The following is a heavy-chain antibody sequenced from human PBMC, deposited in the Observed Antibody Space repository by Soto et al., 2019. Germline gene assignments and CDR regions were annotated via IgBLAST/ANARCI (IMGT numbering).Heavy chain of an antibody. CDR2: IYWGEDK. J-gene: IGHJ4*02. CDR3: AHRPRGYAYYFDY. D-gene: IGHD5-12*01. Sequence: QITLKESGPTLVKPTQTLTLTCTFSGFSLSTRGVAVGWFRQPPGKALEWLALIYWGEDKWSSPSLKSRLTITEDTYKNQVVLTMNNMDPVFTATYYCAHRPRGYAYYFDYWGQGTLVTVSS. V-gene: IGHV2-5*02. CDR1: GFSLSTRGVA.